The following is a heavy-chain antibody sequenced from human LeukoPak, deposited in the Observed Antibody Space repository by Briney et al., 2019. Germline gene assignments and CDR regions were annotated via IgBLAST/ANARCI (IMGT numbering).Heavy chain of an antibody. Sequence: SETLSLTCAVYGGSFSGYYWSWIRQPPGKGLEWIGSIYHSGSTYYNPSLKSRVTISVDTSKNQFSLKLSSVTAADTAVYYCARVVGATYYFDYWGQGTLVTVSS. V-gene: IGHV4-34*01. J-gene: IGHJ4*02. D-gene: IGHD1-26*01. CDR1: GGSFSGYY. CDR2: IYHSGST. CDR3: ARVVGATYYFDY.